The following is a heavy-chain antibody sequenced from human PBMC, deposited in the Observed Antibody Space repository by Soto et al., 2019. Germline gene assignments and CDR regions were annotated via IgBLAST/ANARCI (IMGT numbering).Heavy chain of an antibody. CDR1: GYTFTSYY. D-gene: IGHD3-9*01. J-gene: IGHJ3*02. V-gene: IGHV1-46*01. CDR2: INPSGGST. CDR3: ARDRALRYFDWFPASGRDGAFDI. Sequence: ASVKVSCKASGYTFTSYYMHWVRQAPGQGLEWMGIINPSGGSTSYAQKFQGRVTMTRDTSTSTVYMELSSLRSEDTAVYYCARDRALRYFDWFPASGRDGAFDIWGQGTMVTVSS.